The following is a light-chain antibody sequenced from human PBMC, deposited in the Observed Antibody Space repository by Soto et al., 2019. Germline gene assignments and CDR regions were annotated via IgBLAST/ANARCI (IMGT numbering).Light chain of an antibody. Sequence: QSVLTQPASVSGSPVQSITISCTGTSSDIGAYNYVSWYQQHPGKAPKLIIYDVSNWPSGVSNRFSGSKSDNTASLAISGLQPEDEADYYCCSYTSTYTRVFGTGTKVTVL. V-gene: IGLV2-14*01. CDR3: CSYTSTYTRV. J-gene: IGLJ1*01. CDR1: SSDIGAYNY. CDR2: DVS.